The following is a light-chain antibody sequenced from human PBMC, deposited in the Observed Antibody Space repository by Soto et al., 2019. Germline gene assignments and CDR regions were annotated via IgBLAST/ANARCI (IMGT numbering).Light chain of an antibody. V-gene: IGLV2-14*01. J-gene: IGLJ2*01. CDR3: SSYTSSSTLYVV. Sequence: QSALTQPASVSGSPGQSITISCTGTSSDVGGYNYVSWYQQHPGKAPKLMIYDVSNRPSGVSNRFSGSKSGNTASLTISGRQPEDEADYYCSSYTSSSTLYVVFGGGTKLTVL. CDR1: SSDVGGYNY. CDR2: DVS.